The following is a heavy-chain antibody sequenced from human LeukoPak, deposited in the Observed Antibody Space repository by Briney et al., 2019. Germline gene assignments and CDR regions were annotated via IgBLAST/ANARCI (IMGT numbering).Heavy chain of an antibody. CDR3: ARDRLVGATTAYYYYGMDV. D-gene: IGHD1-26*01. V-gene: IGHV1-46*01. J-gene: IGHJ6*02. CDR1: GYTFTSYY. CDR2: INPSGGST. Sequence: ASVKVSCKASGYTFTSYYMHWVRQAPGQGLEWKGIINPSGGSTSYAQKFQGRVTMTRDTSTSTVYMELSSLRSEDTAVYYCARDRLVGATTAYYYYGMDVWGQGTTVTVSS.